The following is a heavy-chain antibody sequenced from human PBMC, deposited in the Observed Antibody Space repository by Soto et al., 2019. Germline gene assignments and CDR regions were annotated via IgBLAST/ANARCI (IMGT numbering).Heavy chain of an antibody. J-gene: IGHJ3*02. CDR3: ARERRWNDGAAFDI. V-gene: IGHV3-30-3*01. CDR2: ISYDGSNK. D-gene: IGHD1-1*01. Sequence: GGSLRLSCAASGFTFSSYAMHWVRQAPGKGLEWVAVISYDGSNKYYADSVKGRFTISRDNSKNTLYLQMNSLRAEDTAVYYCARERRWNDGAAFDIWGQGTMVTVSS. CDR1: GFTFSSYA.